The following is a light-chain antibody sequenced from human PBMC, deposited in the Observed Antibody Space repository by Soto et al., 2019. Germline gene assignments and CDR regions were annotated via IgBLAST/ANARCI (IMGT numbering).Light chain of an antibody. V-gene: IGKV3-20*01. CDR3: QQYGSSGT. CDR2: GAS. CDR1: QSVSNNY. J-gene: IGKJ4*02. Sequence: EGVLTHSPSTLSLSPGERATLSCRASQSVSNNYLAWYQQKPGQAPRLLIYGASNRATGIPDRFSGSGSGTDFTLTISRLEPEDFAVYYCQQYGSSGTFGEGTKVDIK.